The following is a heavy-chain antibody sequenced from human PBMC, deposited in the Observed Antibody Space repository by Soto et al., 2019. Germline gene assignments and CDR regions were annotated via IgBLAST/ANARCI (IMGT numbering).Heavy chain of an antibody. CDR2: INHSGST. CDR3: ARKLRFHYYYYMDV. Sequence: SETLSLTCAVYGGSFSGYYWSWIRQPPGKGLEWIGEINHSGSTNYNPSLKSRVTISVDTSKNQFSLKLSSVTAADTAVYYCARKLRFHYYYYMDVWGKGTTVTVSS. CDR1: GGSFSGYY. D-gene: IGHD5-12*01. J-gene: IGHJ6*03. V-gene: IGHV4-34*01.